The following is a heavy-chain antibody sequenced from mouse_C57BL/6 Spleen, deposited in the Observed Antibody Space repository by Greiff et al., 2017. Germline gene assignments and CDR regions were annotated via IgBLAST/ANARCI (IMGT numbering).Heavy chain of an antibody. J-gene: IGHJ3*01. Sequence: EVKLVESGGGLVQPGGSMKLSCVASGFTFSNYWMNWVRQSPEQGLEWVAQIRLKSDNYATHYAESVKGRFTISRDDSKSSVYLQINNLRAEDTGIYCCTAGGSSYYPFAYWGQGTLVTVSA. D-gene: IGHD1-1*01. CDR3: TAGGSSYYPFAY. CDR1: GFTFSNYW. CDR2: IRLKSDNYAT. V-gene: IGHV6-3*01.